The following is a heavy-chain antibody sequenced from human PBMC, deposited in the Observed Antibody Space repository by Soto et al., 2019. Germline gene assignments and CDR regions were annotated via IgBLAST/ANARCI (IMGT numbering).Heavy chain of an antibody. Sequence: PGGSLRLSCAASGFTVSSNYMSWVRQAPGKGLEWVSVIYSGGSTYYADSVKGRFTISRDNSKNTLYLQMNSLRAEDAAVYYCARVPPIRYFDWFANWGQGTLVTVS. D-gene: IGHD3-9*01. CDR3: ARVPPIRYFDWFAN. CDR2: IYSGGST. CDR1: GFTVSSNY. V-gene: IGHV3-66*01. J-gene: IGHJ5*02.